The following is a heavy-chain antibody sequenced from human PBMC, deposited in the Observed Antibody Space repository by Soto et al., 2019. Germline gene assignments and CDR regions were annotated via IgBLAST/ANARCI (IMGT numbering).Heavy chain of an antibody. V-gene: IGHV3-7*01. CDR1: GFPLSTYW. D-gene: IGHD3-3*02. J-gene: IGHJ4*02. CDR2: INQDGSQI. CDR3: ARAVASESSY. Sequence: EVQLVESGGGLVQPGGSLRLSCVASGFPLSTYWMSWVRQAPGKGLEWVANINQDGSQIYYVDSVKGRFTISRDNAKNSVYLQMESLRADDTAVYYCARAVASESSYWGQGTLASVSS.